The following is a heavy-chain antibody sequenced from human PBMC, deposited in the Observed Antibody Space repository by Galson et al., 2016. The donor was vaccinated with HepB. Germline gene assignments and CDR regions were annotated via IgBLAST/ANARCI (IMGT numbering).Heavy chain of an antibody. Sequence: SLRLSCAGSGFMFETYWMSWVRRAPGKGLEWVANINQDGSEKFYADSLRGRFTVSRDNAQNSVFLQMNSLRAEDTAVYYCARDPNPQYYDSLPGHSWGPSYFDYWGQGTLVTVSS. CDR1: GFMFETYW. J-gene: IGHJ4*02. D-gene: IGHD3-9*01. CDR3: ARDPNPQYYDSLPGHSWGPSYFDY. CDR2: INQDGSEK. V-gene: IGHV3-7*01.